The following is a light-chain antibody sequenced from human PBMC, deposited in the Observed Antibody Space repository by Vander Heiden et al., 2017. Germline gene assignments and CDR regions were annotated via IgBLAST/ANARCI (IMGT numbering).Light chain of an antibody. CDR2: CAS. CDR1: QSVLYSSNNKNY. Sequence: DIVMTQSPDSLAVSLGERATINCKSSQSVLYSSNNKNYFAWYQQKPGQPPMLLICCASTRESGVPDRFSGSGSGTDFTLTISSLQAEDVAVYYCQQYYSTPRTFGQGTKLEIK. V-gene: IGKV4-1*01. J-gene: IGKJ2*01. CDR3: QQYYSTPRT.